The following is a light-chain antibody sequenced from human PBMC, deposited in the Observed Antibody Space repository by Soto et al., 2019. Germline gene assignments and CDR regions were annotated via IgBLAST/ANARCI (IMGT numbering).Light chain of an antibody. CDR2: DVS. Sequence: QSVLTQPASVSGSPGQSITISCTGTSSDVGAYNYDSWYQQYPGEALKVIISDVSHRPTGASNRFSGTQSGNTASLTISGLQTQDEAHYYLLLYASATTNVIGTGTKVTV. CDR3: LLYASATTNV. CDR1: SSDVGAYNY. J-gene: IGLJ1*01. V-gene: IGLV2-14*03.